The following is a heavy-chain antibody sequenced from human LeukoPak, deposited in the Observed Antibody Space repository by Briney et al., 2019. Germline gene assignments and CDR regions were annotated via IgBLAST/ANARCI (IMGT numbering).Heavy chain of an antibody. CDR1: GFTFSSYA. CDR2: ISSGGST. J-gene: IGHJ5*02. V-gene: IGHV3-23*01. D-gene: IGHD1-26*01. Sequence: PGGSLRLSCAASGFTFSSYAMSWVRQAPGKGLEWVSVISSGGSTYYADSVKGRFTISRDNSKNTLYLQMNSLRAEDTAIYYCTKSGSSRFDPWGQGTLVTVSS. CDR3: TKSGSSRFDP.